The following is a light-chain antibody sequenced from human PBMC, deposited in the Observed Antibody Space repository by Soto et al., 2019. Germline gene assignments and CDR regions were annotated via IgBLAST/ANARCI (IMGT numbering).Light chain of an antibody. V-gene: IGKV3-20*01. CDR2: DAS. CDR1: QSISSTY. CDR3: QHYDSARWT. J-gene: IGKJ1*01. Sequence: EIVFTQSPWPLSLSPVERATLSCRTSQSISSTYLTWYHQRPGQAPRLLISDASRRATGIPDRFSGSGSGTDFSLTISRLEPEDFAVYYCQHYDSARWTFGLGTKVDIK.